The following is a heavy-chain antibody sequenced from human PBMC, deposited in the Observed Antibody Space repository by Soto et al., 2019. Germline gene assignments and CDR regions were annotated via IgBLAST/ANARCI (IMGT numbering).Heavy chain of an antibody. CDR1: GYTFTSYY. D-gene: IGHD4-4*01. CDR3: AREGGAYSNRLNYFDY. Sequence: GASVKVSCKASGYTFTSYYMHWVRQAPGQGLEWMGIINPSGGSTSYAQKFQGRFTISRDNSKNTLYLQMNSLRAEDTAVYYCAREGGAYSNRLNYFDYWGQGTLVPVSS. J-gene: IGHJ4*02. V-gene: IGHV1-46*01. CDR2: INPSGGST.